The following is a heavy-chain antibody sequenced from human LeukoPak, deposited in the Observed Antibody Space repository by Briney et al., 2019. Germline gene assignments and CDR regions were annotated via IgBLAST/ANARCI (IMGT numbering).Heavy chain of an antibody. Sequence: SETLSLTCTVSGGSISSCYWSWIRQPPGKGLEWIGYIYTSGSTNYNPSLKSRVTISVDTSKNQFSLKLSSVTAADTAVYYCARHTCGYPIYYYYMGVWGKGNTVTVSS. V-gene: IGHV4-4*09. CDR1: GGSISSCY. CDR2: IYTSGST. CDR3: ARHTCGYPIYYYYMGV. J-gene: IGHJ6*03. D-gene: IGHD3-22*01.